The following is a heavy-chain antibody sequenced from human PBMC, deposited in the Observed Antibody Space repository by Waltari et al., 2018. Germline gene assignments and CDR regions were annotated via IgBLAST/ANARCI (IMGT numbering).Heavy chain of an antibody. CDR3: ARENYYDSSGHDY. J-gene: IGHJ4*02. CDR2: IYSGGST. Sequence: EVQLVESGGGLVQPGGSLRLSCAASGFTVSSNYMSWVRQAPGKGLEWVSVIYSGGSTYYADSVKGRFTISRDNSKNTLYLQMNSLRAEDTAVYYCARENYYDSSGHDYWGQGTLVTVSS. CDR1: GFTVSSNY. V-gene: IGHV3-66*02. D-gene: IGHD3-22*01.